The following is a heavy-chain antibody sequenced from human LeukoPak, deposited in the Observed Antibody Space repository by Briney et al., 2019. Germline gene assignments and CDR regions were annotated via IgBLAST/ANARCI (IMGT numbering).Heavy chain of an antibody. CDR3: ARDHGSYYDFWSGYSIFDY. CDR1: GFTFSSYS. Sequence: GGSLRLSCAASGFTFSSYSMNWVRQAPGKGLESASSISSSSSYIYYADLVKGRLTISRDNAKNSMYLQMNSLRAEDTAVYYCARDHGSYYDFWSGYSIFDYWGQGTLVTVSS. CDR2: ISSSSSYI. J-gene: IGHJ4*02. D-gene: IGHD3-3*01. V-gene: IGHV3-21*01.